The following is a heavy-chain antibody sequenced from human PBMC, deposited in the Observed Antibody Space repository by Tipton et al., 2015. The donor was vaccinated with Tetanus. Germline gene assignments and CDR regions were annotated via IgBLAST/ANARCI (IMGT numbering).Heavy chain of an antibody. CDR1: GSSITSTTHY. Sequence: TLSLTCTVSGSSITSTTHYWGWIRQAPGKGLEWIGIIYYSGSTYYNASLRSRVTISMDTSKNQFSLQLRSVTAADTAVYYCARQDTLNYYYVGYFHDWGQGTLVTVSS. CDR3: ARQDTLNYYYVGYFHD. J-gene: IGHJ1*01. CDR2: IYYSGST. V-gene: IGHV4-39*01. D-gene: IGHD3-22*01.